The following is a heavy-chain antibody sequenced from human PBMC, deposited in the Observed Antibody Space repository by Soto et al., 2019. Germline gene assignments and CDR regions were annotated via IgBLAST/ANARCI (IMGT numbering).Heavy chain of an antibody. D-gene: IGHD3-22*01. CDR2: IITLFGTS. Sequence: GASVKVSCKASGGTFSSHSINWVRQAPGQGLEWMGGIITLFGTSNYAQNFQGRVTITADESTSTAYMELSSLRSEDTAVYYCARDLWYYYDSSGYPSDAFDIWGQGTMVTVSS. CDR1: GGTFSSHS. CDR3: ARDLWYYYDSSGYPSDAFDI. J-gene: IGHJ3*02. V-gene: IGHV1-69*13.